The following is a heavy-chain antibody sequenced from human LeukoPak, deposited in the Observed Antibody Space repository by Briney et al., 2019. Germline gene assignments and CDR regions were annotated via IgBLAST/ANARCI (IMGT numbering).Heavy chain of an antibody. CDR3: ARSDIRPGWFDP. CDR1: GYLFIAYY. V-gene: IGHV1-46*01. D-gene: IGHD2-15*01. CDR2: INPRGGST. Sequence: GASVKVSCKASGYLFIAYYMHWVRQAPAQGLEWMGIINPRGGSTTYAQKFQGRVTMTRDTSTSTVYMELSSLRSEDTAVYYCARSDIRPGWFDPWGQGTLVTVSS. J-gene: IGHJ5*02.